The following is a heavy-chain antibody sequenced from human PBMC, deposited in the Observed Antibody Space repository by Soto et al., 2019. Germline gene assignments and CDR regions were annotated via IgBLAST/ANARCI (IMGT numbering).Heavy chain of an antibody. CDR2: ISVSGGST. CDR3: ARDCSGGSCYPGMDV. J-gene: IGHJ6*02. Sequence: GGSLRLSCAVSLSSYAMTWVRQAPGKGLEWVAGISVSGGSTNYAVSVKGRFTISRDNDKNTVYLQMNSLRAEDTAVYFCARDCSGGSCYPGMDVWGQGTTVTVSS. CDR1: LSSYA. D-gene: IGHD2-15*01. V-gene: IGHV3-23*01.